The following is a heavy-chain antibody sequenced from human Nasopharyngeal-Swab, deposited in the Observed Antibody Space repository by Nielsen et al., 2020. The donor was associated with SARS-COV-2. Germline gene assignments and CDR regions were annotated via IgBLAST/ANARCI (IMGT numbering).Heavy chain of an antibody. J-gene: IGHJ6*02. D-gene: IGHD4-17*01. CDR2: ISWDGGST. V-gene: IGHV3-43*01. CDR1: GFTFDDYT. Sequence: GESLKISCAASGFTFDDYTMHWVRQAPGKGLEWVSLISWDGGSTYYADSAKGRFTISRDNSKNSLYLQMNSLRTEDTALYYCAKNGYGDSYGGKRYYYYYGMDVWGQGTTVTVSS. CDR3: AKNGYGDSYGGKRYYYYYGMDV.